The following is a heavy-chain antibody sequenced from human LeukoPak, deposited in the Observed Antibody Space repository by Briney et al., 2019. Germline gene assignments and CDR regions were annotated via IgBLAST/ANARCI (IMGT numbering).Heavy chain of an antibody. J-gene: IGHJ3*02. CDR3: ARGLAITMIVVVVPDAFDI. D-gene: IGHD3-22*01. Sequence: SETLSLTCAVYGGSFSGYYWSWIRQPPGKGLEWIGEINHSGSTNYNPSLKSRVTISVDTSKNQFSLKLSSVTAADTAVYYCARGLAITMIVVVVPDAFDIWGQGTMVTVSS. V-gene: IGHV4-34*01. CDR2: INHSGST. CDR1: GGSFSGYY.